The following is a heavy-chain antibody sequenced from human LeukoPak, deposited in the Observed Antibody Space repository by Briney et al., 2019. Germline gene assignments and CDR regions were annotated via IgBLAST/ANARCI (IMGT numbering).Heavy chain of an antibody. D-gene: IGHD1-20*01. CDR3: ARDRGDNWKYSIWAYLDP. CDR1: GGSISSYY. J-gene: IGHJ5*02. Sequence: PETLSLTCTVSGGSISSYYWSWIRQPAGKGLEWIGRIYTSGSTIYHPSLKSRVTMSVDTSKNQFSLKLSSVTAADTAVYYCARDRGDNWKYSIWAYLDPWGQGTPVTVSS. V-gene: IGHV4-4*07. CDR2: IYTSGST.